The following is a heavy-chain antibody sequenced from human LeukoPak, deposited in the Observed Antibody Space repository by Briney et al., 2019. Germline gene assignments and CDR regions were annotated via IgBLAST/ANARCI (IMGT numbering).Heavy chain of an antibody. V-gene: IGHV3-23*01. J-gene: IGHJ3*01. D-gene: IGHD6-19*01. Sequence: GSLTLSCALSGFTHYRQPKSCLRQAPGKGLEWVSTLSASADATYYADSVKGRFTISRDNSNNRVSLQMSSLRAEDTAIYYCAKDRGYSSGLGALDFWGQGTMVTVSS. CDR1: GFTHYRQP. CDR3: AKDRGYSSGLGALDF. CDR2: LSASADAT.